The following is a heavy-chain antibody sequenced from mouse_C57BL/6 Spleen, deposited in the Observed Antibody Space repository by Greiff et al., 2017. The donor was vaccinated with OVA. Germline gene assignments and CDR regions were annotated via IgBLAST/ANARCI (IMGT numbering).Heavy chain of an antibody. D-gene: IGHD2-1*01. J-gene: IGHJ4*01. CDR3: ARYLLYAMDY. CDR1: GYTFTSYW. Sequence: QVQLQQSGAELVMPGASVKLSCKASGYTFTSYWMHWVKQRPGQGLEWIGEIDPSDSYTNYNQKFKGKSTLTVDKSSSTAYMQLSSLTSEDSAVYYCARYLLYAMDYWGQGTSVTVSS. V-gene: IGHV1-69*01. CDR2: IDPSDSYT.